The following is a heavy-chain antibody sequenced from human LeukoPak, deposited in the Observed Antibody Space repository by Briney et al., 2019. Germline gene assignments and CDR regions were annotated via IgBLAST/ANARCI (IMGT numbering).Heavy chain of an antibody. CDR2: ISTDARTI. CDR1: GFAFSTNW. Sequence: GGSLRLSCAASGFAFSTNWMHWVRQAPGKGLVWVSHISTDARTITYADFVKGRFTISRDNAKNSLYLQMNSLRADDTAVYYCARFAAGGSYYYYMDVWGKGTTVTVSS. J-gene: IGHJ6*03. D-gene: IGHD6-25*01. CDR3: ARFAAGGSYYYYMDV. V-gene: IGHV3-74*01.